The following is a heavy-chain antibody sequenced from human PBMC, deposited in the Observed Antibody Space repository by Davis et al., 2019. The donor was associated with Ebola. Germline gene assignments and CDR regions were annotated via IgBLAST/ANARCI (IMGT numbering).Heavy chain of an antibody. Sequence: SVKVSCKASGGTFSSYAISWVRQAPGQGLEWMGGIIPIFGTANYAQKLQGRVTMTTDTSTSTAYMELRSLRSDDTAVYYCAREDYDSSGYYYTYWGQGTLVTVSS. CDR2: IIPIFGTA. CDR3: AREDYDSSGYYYTY. CDR1: GGTFSSYA. J-gene: IGHJ4*02. V-gene: IGHV1-69*05. D-gene: IGHD3-22*01.